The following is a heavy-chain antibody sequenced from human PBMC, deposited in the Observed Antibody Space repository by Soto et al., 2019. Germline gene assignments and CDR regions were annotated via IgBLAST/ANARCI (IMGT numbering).Heavy chain of an antibody. CDR1: GFTFSRNS. CDR2: ISSSSSYI. J-gene: IGHJ3*02. V-gene: IGHV3-21*01. CDR3: ARYGNWNYGPFNDAFDI. D-gene: IGHD1-7*01. Sequence: EVQLVESGGGLVKPGGSLRLSCAASGFTFSRNSMNWVRQAPGKGLEWVSSISSSSSYIYYADSVKGRFTISRDNAKNSLYLQMNRLRAEDTAVYYCARYGNWNYGPFNDAFDIWGQGTMVTVSS.